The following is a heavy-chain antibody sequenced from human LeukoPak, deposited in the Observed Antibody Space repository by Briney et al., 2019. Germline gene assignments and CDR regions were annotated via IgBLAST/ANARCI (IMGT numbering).Heavy chain of an antibody. D-gene: IGHD2-2*01. CDR1: GYTFTSYG. V-gene: IGHV1-18*01. Sequence: ASVTVSCKASGYTFTSYGISWVRQAPGQGLAWVGWISAYNGNTNYAQKLQGRVTMTTDTSTSTAYMELRSLRSDDTAVYYCARSCSSTSCDYYYYGMDVWGQGTTVTVSS. CDR2: ISAYNGNT. J-gene: IGHJ6*02. CDR3: ARSCSSTSCDYYYYGMDV.